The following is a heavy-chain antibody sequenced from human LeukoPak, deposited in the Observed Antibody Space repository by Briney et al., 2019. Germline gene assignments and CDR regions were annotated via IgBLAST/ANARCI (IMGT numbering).Heavy chain of an antibody. CDR3: ARGNGMDV. CDR1: EYTFSSYE. CDR2: MNPNSDNT. V-gene: IGHV1-8*01. Sequence: GASVKVSCKASEYTFSSYEINWVRQATGQGLEWMGWMNPNSDNTGYAQKFQGRVTMTRNTSISTAYMELSSLRLDDTAVYYCARGNGMDVWGQGTTVTVS. J-gene: IGHJ6*02.